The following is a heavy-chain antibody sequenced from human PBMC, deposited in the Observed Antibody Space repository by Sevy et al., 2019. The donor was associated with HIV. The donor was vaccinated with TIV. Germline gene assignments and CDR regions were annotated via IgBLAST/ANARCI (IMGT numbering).Heavy chain of an antibody. CDR2: ISGSGGRT. D-gene: IGHD5-18*01. J-gene: IGHJ4*02. CDR1: GFTFSTYA. Sequence: GGSLRLSCAASGFTFSTYAMSWVRQAPGKGLEWVSVISGSGGRTYYADSVKGRFTISRDNSKHTLYLHMNSLRAEDTAADYWATSWAESGYSYVDGDYWGQGTLVTVSS. V-gene: IGHV3-23*01. CDR3: ATSWAESGYSYVDGDY.